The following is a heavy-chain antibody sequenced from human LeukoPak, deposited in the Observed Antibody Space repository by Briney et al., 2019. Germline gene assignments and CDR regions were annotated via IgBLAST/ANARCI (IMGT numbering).Heavy chain of an antibody. CDR2: IIPIFGTA. D-gene: IGHD3-10*01. J-gene: IGHJ6*03. V-gene: IGHV1-69*06. CDR3: ARSMVRGVIILREGYYYYYMDV. CDR1: GGTFSSYA. Sequence: SVKVSCKASGGTFSSYAISWVRQAPGQGLEWMGGIIPIFGTANYAQKFRGRVTITADKSTRTAYMELSSLRSEDTAVYYCARSMVRGVIILREGYYYYYMDVWGKGTTVTVSS.